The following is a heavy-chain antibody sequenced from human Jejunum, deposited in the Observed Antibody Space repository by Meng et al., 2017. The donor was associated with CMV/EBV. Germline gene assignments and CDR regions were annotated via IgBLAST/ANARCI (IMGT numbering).Heavy chain of an antibody. V-gene: IGHV3-48*04. J-gene: IGHJ4*02. Sequence: SGVTFSAYAMNGVRQAPGKGLEWVSYISSSSSTIYYADSVKGRFTVSRDNAKNSLYLQMNSLRVDDTAVYYCARDRGSGWYEAPHYWGQGTLVTVSS. D-gene: IGHD6-19*01. CDR1: GVTFSAYA. CDR2: ISSSSSTI. CDR3: ARDRGSGWYEAPHY.